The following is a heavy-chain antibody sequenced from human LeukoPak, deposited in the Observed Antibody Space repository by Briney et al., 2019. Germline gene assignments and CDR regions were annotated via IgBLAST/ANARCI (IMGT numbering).Heavy chain of an antibody. J-gene: IGHJ4*02. Sequence: ASVKVSCKASGYTFIDYYIHWVRQAPGQGLEWMGRINPKSGRTNHAQKFQGRVTMTRDTSISTAYMELSNLRSDDTAVYFCVRETYNGRYSYFDYWGQGTLVTVSS. CDR3: VRETYNGRYSYFDY. CDR2: INPKSGRT. V-gene: IGHV1-2*06. CDR1: GYTFIDYY. D-gene: IGHD5-12*01.